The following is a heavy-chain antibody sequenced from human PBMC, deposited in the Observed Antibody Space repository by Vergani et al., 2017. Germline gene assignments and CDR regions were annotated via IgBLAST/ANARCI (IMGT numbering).Heavy chain of an antibody. Sequence: EVQLLESGGGLVQPGGSLRLSCEASGFSFPGYAMSWVRQAPGKGLEWVSGVSGSSATPYYADSVKGRFIISRDNSKNTLHLQMNSLRADDTAVYYCTKGSRGYTGYFFDYWGQGTLATVSS. D-gene: IGHD5-12*01. CDR2: VSGSSATP. J-gene: IGHJ4*02. V-gene: IGHV3-23*01. CDR3: TKGSRGYTGYFFDY. CDR1: GFSFPGYA.